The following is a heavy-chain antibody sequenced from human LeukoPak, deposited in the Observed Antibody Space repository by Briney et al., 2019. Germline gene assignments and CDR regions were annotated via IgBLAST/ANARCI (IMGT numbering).Heavy chain of an antibody. V-gene: IGHV4-39*01. CDR3: AKSGGYGLIDY. J-gene: IGHJ4*02. CDR2: IYSSGST. D-gene: IGHD1-26*01. Sequence: PSETLSLTCTVSGATISGSGYYWGWIRQPPGKGLEWIGSIYSSGSTYYNASLQSRVTISIETSKNQISLRLNSVTAADTAMYYCAKSGGYGLIDYWGQGTLVTVSS. CDR1: GATISGSGYY.